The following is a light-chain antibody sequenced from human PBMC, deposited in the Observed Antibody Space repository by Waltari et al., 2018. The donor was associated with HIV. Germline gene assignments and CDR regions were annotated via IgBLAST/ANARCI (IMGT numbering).Light chain of an antibody. V-gene: IGKV3-20*01. Sequence: IVSTQSPRTFSFSTGDHATLPCRASQSLSSNFLTWYRQKPGQAPTLLIYGASSRATDVPDRFSGSGSGTDFTLTIIRLEPEDFAVYYCQQYGSSPWTFGQGTKVEIK. CDR3: QQYGSSPWT. J-gene: IGKJ1*01. CDR1: QSLSSNF. CDR2: GAS.